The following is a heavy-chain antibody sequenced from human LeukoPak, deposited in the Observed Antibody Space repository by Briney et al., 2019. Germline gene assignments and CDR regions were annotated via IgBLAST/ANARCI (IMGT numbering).Heavy chain of an antibody. CDR3: ARGRIAVAGGIYYYYGMDV. Sequence: PSETLSLTCAVYGGSFSGYYWSWIRQPPGKGLEWIGEINHSGSTNYNPSLKSRVTISVDTSKNQFSLKLSSVTAADTAVYYCARGRIAVAGGIYYYYGMDVWGQGTTVTVSS. CDR1: GGSFSGYY. J-gene: IGHJ6*02. V-gene: IGHV4-34*01. D-gene: IGHD6-19*01. CDR2: INHSGST.